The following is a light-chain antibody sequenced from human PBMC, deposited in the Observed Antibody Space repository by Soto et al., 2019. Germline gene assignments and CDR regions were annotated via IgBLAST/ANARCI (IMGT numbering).Light chain of an antibody. CDR1: QSVRSTY. V-gene: IGKV3-20*01. CDR2: GGS. J-gene: IGKJ2*01. Sequence: VLTQSPGTLSLSPGERATLSCRAGQSVRSTYLAWYQQKPGQAPRLLIYGGSNRATGIPDRFSGSGSGTDFTLTISRLEPEDSAVYYCQQYDNSPMYTFGQGTKLEI. CDR3: QQYDNSPMYT.